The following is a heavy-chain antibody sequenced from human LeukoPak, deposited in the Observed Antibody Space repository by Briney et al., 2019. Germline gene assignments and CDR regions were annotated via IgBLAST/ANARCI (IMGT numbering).Heavy chain of an antibody. CDR1: GFVFDDYG. Sequence: GGSLRLSCAASGFVFDDYGMSWVRQVPGKGLEWVSTVNWNGDSTGYADSVKGRFTISRDNAKNSLYLQMNSLRAEDTALYYCAKLEYYFDSTGYFDYWGQGTLVTVSS. CDR2: VNWNGDST. J-gene: IGHJ4*02. CDR3: AKLEYYFDSTGYFDY. V-gene: IGHV3-20*04. D-gene: IGHD3-22*01.